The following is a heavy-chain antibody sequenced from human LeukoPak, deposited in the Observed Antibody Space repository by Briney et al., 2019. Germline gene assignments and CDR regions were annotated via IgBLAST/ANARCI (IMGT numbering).Heavy chain of an antibody. CDR3: ARVSPILLGFGEGLSLLESWFDP. D-gene: IGHD3-10*01. CDR1: GFTFSIYS. Sequence: GGSLRLSCAASGFTFSIYSINWVRQAPGKGLEWVANIKEDGSEKYYVDSVKGRFTISRDNAENSLYLQMNSLRAEDTAVYYCARVSPILLGFGEGLSLLESWFDPWGQGTLVTVSS. J-gene: IGHJ5*02. CDR2: IKEDGSEK. V-gene: IGHV3-7*01.